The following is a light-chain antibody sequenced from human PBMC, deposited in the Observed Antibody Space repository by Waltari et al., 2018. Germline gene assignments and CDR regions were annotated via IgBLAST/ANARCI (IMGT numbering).Light chain of an antibody. CDR1: QDILYGSNNDNY. Sequence: DIVLTQSPDALAVFLGERAPITSKSSQDILYGSNNDNYFTWYQQKPGQPPRVLIYWASTRESGVPDRFSGSGSGTDFTLTISSLQAEDVAVYYCQQYFSFPPTFGGGTKVEIK. J-gene: IGKJ4*01. CDR3: QQYFSFPPT. V-gene: IGKV4-1*01. CDR2: WAS.